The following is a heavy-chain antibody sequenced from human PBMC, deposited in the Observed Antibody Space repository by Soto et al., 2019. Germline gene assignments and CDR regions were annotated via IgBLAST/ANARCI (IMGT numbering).Heavy chain of an antibody. Sequence: EVQLLESGGGLVQPGGSLRLSCAASGFTFSSYAMSWVRQAPGKGLEWVSGISGSGYSTYYADSVKGRFTISRDNSKNTLYLQMNSLRAEDTAVYYCAKRVGAVAGNNWFDPWGQGTLVTVSS. J-gene: IGHJ5*02. CDR3: AKRVGAVAGNNWFDP. CDR2: ISGSGYST. CDR1: GFTFSSYA. D-gene: IGHD6-19*01. V-gene: IGHV3-23*01.